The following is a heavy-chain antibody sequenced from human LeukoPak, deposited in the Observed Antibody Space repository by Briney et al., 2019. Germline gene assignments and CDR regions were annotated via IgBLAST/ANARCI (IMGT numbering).Heavy chain of an antibody. J-gene: IGHJ4*02. Sequence: GGSLRLSCAASGFTVTNYGMSWVRQAPGKGLDWVSFISSSSSYIYYADSVKGRFTISRDNAKNSLYLQMNSLRAEDTAVYYCARAPGYRSFLDYWGQGTLVTVSS. CDR3: ARAPGYRSFLDY. CDR1: GFTVTNYG. CDR2: ISSSSSYI. D-gene: IGHD6-13*01. V-gene: IGHV3-21*01.